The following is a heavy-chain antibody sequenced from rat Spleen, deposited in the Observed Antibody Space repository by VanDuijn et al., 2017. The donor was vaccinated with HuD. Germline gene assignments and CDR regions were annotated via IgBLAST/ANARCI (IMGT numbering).Heavy chain of an antibody. CDR3: ARHMVPGYPYYVMDA. CDR2: ISPSGGST. Sequence: EVQLVESGGGLVQPGRSLKISCTASGFIFRKYDMAWVRQAPTKGLEWVASISPSGGSTYYRDSVKGRFTISRDNAKSSLYLQMNSLRSEDTATYYCARHMVPGYPYYVMDAWGQGASVTVSS. D-gene: IGHD1-4*01. J-gene: IGHJ4*01. V-gene: IGHV5-25*01. CDR1: GFIFRKYD.